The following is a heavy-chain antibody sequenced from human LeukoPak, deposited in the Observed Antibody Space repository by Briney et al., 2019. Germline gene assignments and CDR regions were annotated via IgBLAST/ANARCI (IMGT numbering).Heavy chain of an antibody. Sequence: ASVKVSCKASGYTFTSYGISWVRQAPGQGLEWMGWISAYNGNTNYAQKLQGGVTMTTDTSTSTAYIELTSLRSDDTAVYYCARGRAYDFWSGYYEPYYYYYYMDVWGKGPTVTVSS. CDR2: ISAYNGNT. J-gene: IGHJ6*03. D-gene: IGHD3-3*01. V-gene: IGHV1-18*01. CDR3: ARGRAYDFWSGYYEPYYYYYYMDV. CDR1: GYTFTSYG.